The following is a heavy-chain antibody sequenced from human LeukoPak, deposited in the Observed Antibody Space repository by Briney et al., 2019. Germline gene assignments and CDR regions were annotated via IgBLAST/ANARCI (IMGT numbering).Heavy chain of an antibody. CDR3: AKDEAQYFQH. V-gene: IGHV3-30*02. CDR1: GFAFSNYG. Sequence: GGSLRLSCAASGFAFSNYGMHWVRQAPGKGLEWVAFIRNDDGSNKYYADSVKGRFTISRDNSKNTVHLQMNSLRVEDTAVYYCAKDEAQYFQHWGQGTLVTVSA. J-gene: IGHJ1*01. CDR2: IRNDDGSNK.